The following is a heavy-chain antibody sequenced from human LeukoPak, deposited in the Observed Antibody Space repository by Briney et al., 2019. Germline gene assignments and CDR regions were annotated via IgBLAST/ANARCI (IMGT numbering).Heavy chain of an antibody. V-gene: IGHV4-4*07. CDR1: GGSISSYY. D-gene: IGHD3-10*01. CDR2: IYTSGST. J-gene: IGHJ2*01. CDR3: ARPASTYYYGSRGPWYFDL. Sequence: SETLSLTCTVSGGSISSYYWSWIRQPAGKGLEWIGRIYTSGSTNYNPSLKSRVTVSVDTSKNQFSLKLSSVTAADTAVYYCARPASTYYYGSRGPWYFDLWGRGTLVTVSS.